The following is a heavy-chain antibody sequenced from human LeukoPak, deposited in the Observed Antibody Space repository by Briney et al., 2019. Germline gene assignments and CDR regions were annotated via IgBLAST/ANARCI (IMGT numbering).Heavy chain of an antibody. D-gene: IGHD5-12*01. V-gene: IGHV3-7*01. Sequence: GGSLRLSCAASGVSSRNYWMGWVRQAPGKGLEWVANIKHDGSEIYYVDSVEGRFTISRDTAKDSLFLQMNSLRVEDTAVYYCARDRGHSGYDLYDYWGQGTLVTVSS. CDR3: ARDRGHSGYDLYDY. J-gene: IGHJ4*02. CDR2: IKHDGSEI. CDR1: GVSSRNYW.